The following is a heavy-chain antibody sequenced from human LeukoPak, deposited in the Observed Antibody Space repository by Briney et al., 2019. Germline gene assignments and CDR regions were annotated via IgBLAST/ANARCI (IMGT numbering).Heavy chain of an antibody. Sequence: SVKISCKAAGGTFISYAISRGGQAPGEGGEGMGGMIPIFGRANYAQKLQGRGTITTDESTSTAYMELSSLRSEDTAVYYCASAIHVYGESFDYWGQGTLVTVSS. D-gene: IGHD4-17*01. CDR1: GGTFISYA. V-gene: IGHV1-69*05. CDR3: ASAIHVYGESFDY. CDR2: MIPIFGRA. J-gene: IGHJ4*02.